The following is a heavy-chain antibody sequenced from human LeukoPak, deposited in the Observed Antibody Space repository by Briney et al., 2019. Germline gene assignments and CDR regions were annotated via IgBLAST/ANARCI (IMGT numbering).Heavy chain of an antibody. V-gene: IGHV4-34*01. CDR3: VRVDNGGNYFDY. CDR2: INHSGST. D-gene: IGHD4-23*01. CDR1: GGSFSGYY. Sequence: SEALSLTYAVYGGSFSGYYWSWIRQPPGKGLEWIGEINHSGSTNYNPSLKSRLTISADTSKNQFSLRLSSVTAADTAVYYCVRVDNGGNYFDYWGQGTLVTVSS. J-gene: IGHJ4*02.